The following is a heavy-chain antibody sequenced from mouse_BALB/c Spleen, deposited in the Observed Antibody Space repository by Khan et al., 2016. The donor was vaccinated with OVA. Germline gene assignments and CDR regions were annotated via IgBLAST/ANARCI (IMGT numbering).Heavy chain of an antibody. CDR2: IRSKANNHAT. CDR1: GFTFSDAW. J-gene: IGHJ2*01. V-gene: IGHV6-6*01. D-gene: IGHD1-1*01. CDR3: AMYYFDY. Sequence: EVELVESGGGLVQPGGSMRLSCVASGFTFSDAWMDWVRQSPEKGLEWVAEIRSKANNHATYYAESVKGRFTISRDDSKSTVYLQMNSLRTEDTAIYYCAMYYFDYWGQGTTLTVSS.